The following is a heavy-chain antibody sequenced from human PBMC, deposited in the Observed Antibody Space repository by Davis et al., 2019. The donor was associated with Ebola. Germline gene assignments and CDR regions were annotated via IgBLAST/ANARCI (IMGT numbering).Heavy chain of an antibody. CDR1: GGIFSNYA. Sequence: SVKVSCKASGGIFSNYAFNWVRQAPGQGLEWVGGIISNFGTPGYAEKFQGRVAITADESTSTAYMELNSLKSEDTAVYYCAREKLGGSSDYWGQGTLVTVSS. D-gene: IGHD6-6*01. J-gene: IGHJ4*02. CDR3: AREKLGGSSDY. V-gene: IGHV1-69*13. CDR2: IISNFGTP.